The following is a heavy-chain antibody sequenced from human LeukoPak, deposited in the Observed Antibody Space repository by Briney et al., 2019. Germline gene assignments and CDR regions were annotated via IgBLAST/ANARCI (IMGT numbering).Heavy chain of an antibody. J-gene: IGHJ3*01. CDR2: IRYDGSKT. D-gene: IGHD3-22*01. CDR3: AKDILSSDYYVLDGFDV. CDR1: GFTFSSYG. Sequence: GGSLRLSCAASGFTFSSYGMHWVRQAPGKGLEWVAFIRYDGSKTHYEDSVKGRFTISRDNSKNTLYLQMNSLRAEDTAVYYCAKDILSSDYYVLDGFDVWGQGTMVTVSS. V-gene: IGHV3-30*02.